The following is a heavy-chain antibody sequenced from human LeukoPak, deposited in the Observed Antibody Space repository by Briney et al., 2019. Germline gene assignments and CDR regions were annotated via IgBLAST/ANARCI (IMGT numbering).Heavy chain of an antibody. CDR3: ATKPYYYDSSGYYLDAFDI. Sequence: SETLSLTCAVSGGSISSSNWWSWVRQPPGKGLEWIGEIYHSGSTNYNPSLKSRVTISVDKSKNQFSLRLSSVTAADTAVYYCATKPYYYDSSGYYLDAFDIWGQGTMVTVSS. CDR2: IYHSGST. D-gene: IGHD3-22*01. V-gene: IGHV4-4*02. J-gene: IGHJ3*02. CDR1: GGSISSSNW.